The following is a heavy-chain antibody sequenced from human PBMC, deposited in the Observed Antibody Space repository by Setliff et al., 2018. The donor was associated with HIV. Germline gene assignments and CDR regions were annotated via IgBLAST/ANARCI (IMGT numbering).Heavy chain of an antibody. J-gene: IGHJ3*02. D-gene: IGHD1-26*01. V-gene: IGHV1-8*03. CDR3: ARPAGKGSYYGDDAFDI. CDR2: MNPNSGNT. Sequence: ASVKVSCKASGYTFTSYDINWVRQATGQGLEWMGWMNPNSGNTGYAQKFQGRVTITRNTSISTAYMELSSLRSEDTAVYYCARPAGKGSYYGDDAFDIWGQGTMVTVSS. CDR1: GYTFTSYD.